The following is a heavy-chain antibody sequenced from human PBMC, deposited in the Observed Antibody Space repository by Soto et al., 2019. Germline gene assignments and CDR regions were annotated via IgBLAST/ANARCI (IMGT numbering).Heavy chain of an antibody. CDR3: AKDKIITMIVVATHGMDV. Sequence: GSLRLSCAASGFTFSSYAMSWVRQAPGKGLEWVSAISGSGGSTYYADSVKGRFTISRDNSKNTLYLQMNSLRAEDTAVYYCAKDKIITMIVVATHGMDVWGQGTTVTVSS. J-gene: IGHJ6*02. CDR2: ISGSGGST. CDR1: GFTFSSYA. V-gene: IGHV3-23*01. D-gene: IGHD3-22*01.